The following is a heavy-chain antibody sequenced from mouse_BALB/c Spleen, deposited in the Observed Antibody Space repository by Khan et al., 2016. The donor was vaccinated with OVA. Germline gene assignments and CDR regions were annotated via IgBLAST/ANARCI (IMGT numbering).Heavy chain of an antibody. V-gene: IGHV1-77*01. Sequence: QVQLQQPGAELARPGASVKLSCKAPGYTFTDYYIHWVKQRPGQGLEWIGEISPGSGDIYYNARFKGKATLTADTSSSKAYLQISSLTSAGSAVFFGARRDYFGNTFTYWGQGTLVTVSA. CDR2: ISPGSGDI. D-gene: IGHD1-2*01. CDR1: GYTFTDYY. CDR3: ARRDYFGNTFTY. J-gene: IGHJ3*01.